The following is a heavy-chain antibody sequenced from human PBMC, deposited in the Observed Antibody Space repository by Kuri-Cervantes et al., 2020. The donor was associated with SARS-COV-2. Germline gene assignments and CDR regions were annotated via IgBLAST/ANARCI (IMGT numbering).Heavy chain of an antibody. D-gene: IGHD2-2*01. CDR1: GGSISSGGYS. Sequence: LRLSCAVSGGSISSGGYSWSWIRQPPGKGLEWIGYIYHSGSTYYNPSLKSRVTISVDRSKNQFSLKLSSVTAADTAVYYCAREIADCSSTSCCSRFDPWGQGTLVTVSS. J-gene: IGHJ5*02. CDR3: AREIADCSSTSCCSRFDP. CDR2: IYHSGST. V-gene: IGHV4-30-2*01.